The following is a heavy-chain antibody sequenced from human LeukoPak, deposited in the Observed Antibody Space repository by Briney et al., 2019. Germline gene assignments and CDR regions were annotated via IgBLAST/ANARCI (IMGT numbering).Heavy chain of an antibody. CDR1: GGSIGSGFYW. Sequence: SETLSLTCTVSGGSIGSGFYWWSWIRQHPERGLEWIGYHYYSGNTYYNPSLKSRVSISVDTSKNQLSLTLTSVTAADTAVYYCVRHLGANAFTIWGQGTMVTVSS. J-gene: IGHJ3*02. CDR3: VRHLGANAFTI. V-gene: IGHV4-31*03. D-gene: IGHD3-16*01. CDR2: HYYSGNT.